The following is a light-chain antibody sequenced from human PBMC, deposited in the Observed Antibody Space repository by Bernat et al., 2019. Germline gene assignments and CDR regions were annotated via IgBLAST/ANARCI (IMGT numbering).Light chain of an antibody. CDR3: HQYNNWPQT. Sequence: IVMTQSPATLSLSPGERATLSCRASQRFLYNLAWYQQKPGRAPRLLIFDTSTRATGVPARFSGSRSGAEFTLTISSLQSEDLAVYYCHQYNNWPQTFGQGTKVEI. CDR1: QRFLYN. J-gene: IGKJ1*01. CDR2: DTS. V-gene: IGKV3-15*01.